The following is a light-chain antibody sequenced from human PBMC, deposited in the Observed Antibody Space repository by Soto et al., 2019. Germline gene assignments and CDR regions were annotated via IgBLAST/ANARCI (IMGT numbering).Light chain of an antibody. V-gene: IGLV2-14*01. Sequence: QSALTQPASVSGSPGQSRTISCTGTSSDVGGYNYVSWYQQHPGKAPKLMIYEVSHRPSGVSNRFSGSKSGNTASLPISGLQAEDEADYYCSSYTSSSTLVVFGGGTQVTVL. J-gene: IGLJ2*01. CDR2: EVS. CDR3: SSYTSSSTLVV. CDR1: SSDVGGYNY.